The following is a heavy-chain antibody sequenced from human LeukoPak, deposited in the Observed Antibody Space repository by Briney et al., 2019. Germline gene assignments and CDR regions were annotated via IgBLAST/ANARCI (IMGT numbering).Heavy chain of an antibody. V-gene: IGHV1-18*01. J-gene: IGHJ6*02. CDR2: ISAYNGNT. Sequence: ASVKVSCKASGYTFTSYGISWVRQAPGQGLEWMGWISAYNGNTNYAQKLQGRVTMTTDTSTSTAYMELRSLRSDDTAVYYCARSPLYKAIIPSYYYYGMDVWGQGTTVTVSS. D-gene: IGHD5-18*01. CDR3: ARSPLYKAIIPSYYYYGMDV. CDR1: GYTFTSYG.